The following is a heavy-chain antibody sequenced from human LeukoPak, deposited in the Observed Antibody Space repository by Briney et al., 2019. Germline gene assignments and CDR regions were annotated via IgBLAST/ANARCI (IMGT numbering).Heavy chain of an antibody. CDR2: IYYSGST. J-gene: IGHJ5*02. V-gene: IGHV4-59*12. Sequence: PSETLSLTCTVSGGSISSYYWSWIRQPSGKGLEWIGYIYYSGSTNYNPSLKSRVTISVDTSKNQFSLKLSSVTAADTAVYYCARDRRLSSAGFDPWGQGTLVTVSS. CDR1: GGSISSYY. D-gene: IGHD6-25*01. CDR3: ARDRRLSSAGFDP.